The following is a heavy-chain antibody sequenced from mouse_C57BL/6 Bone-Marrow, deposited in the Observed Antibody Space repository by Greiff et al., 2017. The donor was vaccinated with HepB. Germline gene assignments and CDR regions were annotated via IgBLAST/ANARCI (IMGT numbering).Heavy chain of an antibody. V-gene: IGHV1-81*01. Sequence: QVQLQQSGAELARPGASVKLSCKASGYTFTSYGISWVKQRTGQGLEWIGEIYPRSGNTYYNEKFKGKATLTADKSSSTAYMALRSLTSEDSAVYFCARCYYYGSWFAYWGQGTLVTVSA. CDR1: GYTFTSYG. CDR3: ARCYYYGSWFAY. D-gene: IGHD1-1*01. CDR2: IYPRSGNT. J-gene: IGHJ3*01.